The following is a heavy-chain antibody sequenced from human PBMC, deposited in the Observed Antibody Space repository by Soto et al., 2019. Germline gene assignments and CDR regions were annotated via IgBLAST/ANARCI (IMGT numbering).Heavy chain of an antibody. CDR3: ARDQNYGDYYYYYYMDV. CDR2: INPSGGST. J-gene: IGHJ6*03. D-gene: IGHD4-17*01. Sequence: GASVKVSCKASGYTFTSYYMHWVRQAPGQGLEWMGIINPSGGSTSYAQKFQGRVTMTRDTSTSTVYMELSSLRSEDTAVYYCARDQNYGDYYYYYYMDVWGKGTTVTVPS. V-gene: IGHV1-46*03. CDR1: GYTFTSYY.